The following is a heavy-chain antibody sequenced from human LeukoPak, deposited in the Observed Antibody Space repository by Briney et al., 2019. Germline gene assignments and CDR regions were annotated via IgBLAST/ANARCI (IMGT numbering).Heavy chain of an antibody. CDR1: GFTVSSNY. Sequence: GGSLRLSCAASGFTVSSNYMSWVRQAPGKGLEWVSVIYSGGSTYYADSVKGRFTISRDNSKNTLYLQMNSLRAEDTAVYYCARDHPIKVGATTHYYYGMDVWGQGTTVTVSS. CDR2: IYSGGST. J-gene: IGHJ6*02. CDR3: ARDHPIKVGATTHYYYGMDV. V-gene: IGHV3-53*01. D-gene: IGHD1-26*01.